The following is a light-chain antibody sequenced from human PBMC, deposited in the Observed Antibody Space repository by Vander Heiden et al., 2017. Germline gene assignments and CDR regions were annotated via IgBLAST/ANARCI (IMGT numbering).Light chain of an antibody. Sequence: ELVMAQFPPTLSVSQVERATLSCRASQSVSNNLAWYQQKPGQAPRLLIYGASTRATGIPARFSGSGSGTEFTLTISSLQSEDFAVYYCQQYNNWLTFGPGTKVDIK. V-gene: IGKV3-15*01. CDR2: GAS. CDR3: QQYNNWLT. CDR1: QSVSNN. J-gene: IGKJ3*01.